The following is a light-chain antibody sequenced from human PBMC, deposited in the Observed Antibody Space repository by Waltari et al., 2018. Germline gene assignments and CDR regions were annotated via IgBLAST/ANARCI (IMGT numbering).Light chain of an antibody. CDR2: KAS. V-gene: IGKV1-9*01. CDR1: QGISSY. CDR3: QQRYSYPPT. J-gene: IGKJ1*01. Sequence: DIQLTQSPSSLSASVGDRVTITCRASQGISSYLAWYQQKPGKAPKLLIYKASNLQSGVPSRFSGSGSGTEFTLTISSLQPEDFAVYYCQQRYSYPPTFGHGTKVEIK.